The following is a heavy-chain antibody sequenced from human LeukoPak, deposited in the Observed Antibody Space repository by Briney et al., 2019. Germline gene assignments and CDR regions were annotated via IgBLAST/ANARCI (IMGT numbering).Heavy chain of an antibody. J-gene: IGHJ6*03. CDR2: IYSGGST. CDR3: ARELMAQPGYMDV. D-gene: IGHD2-8*01. Sequence: QPGGSLRLSCAASGFTFSSYWMTWVRQAPGKGLEWVSVIYSGGSTYYADSVKGRFTISRDNSKNTLYLQMNSLRAEDTAVYYCARELMAQPGYMDVWGKGTTVTVSS. V-gene: IGHV3-53*01. CDR1: GFTFSSYW.